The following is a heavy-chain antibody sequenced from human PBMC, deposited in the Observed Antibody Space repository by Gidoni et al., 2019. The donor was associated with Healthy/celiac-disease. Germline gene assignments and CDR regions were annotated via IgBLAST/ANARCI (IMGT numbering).Heavy chain of an antibody. CDR3: AKALWFGELFPYDY. Sequence: EVQLFESVGGFVQPGGTLSISCAAPGFTYSSYAMSWVRQAPGKGLEWVSAISGSGGSTYYADSVKGRFTISRDNSKNTLYLQMNSLRAEDTAVYYCAKALWFGELFPYDYWGQGTLVTVSS. CDR1: GFTYSSYA. D-gene: IGHD3-10*01. V-gene: IGHV3-23*01. CDR2: ISGSGGST. J-gene: IGHJ4*02.